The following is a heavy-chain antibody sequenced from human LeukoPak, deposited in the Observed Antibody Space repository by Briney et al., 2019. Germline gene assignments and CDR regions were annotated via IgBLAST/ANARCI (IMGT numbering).Heavy chain of an antibody. V-gene: IGHV4-39*01. J-gene: IGHJ4*02. CDR2: IYYSGST. CDR1: GGSISSSSYY. CDR3: NGHYDSSGYYRY. Sequence: SETLSLTCTVSGGSISSSSYYWGWIRQPPGKGLEWIGSIYYSGSTYYNPSLKSRVTISVDTSKNQFSLKLSSVTAADTAVYYCNGHYDSSGYYRYWGQGTLVTVSS. D-gene: IGHD3-22*01.